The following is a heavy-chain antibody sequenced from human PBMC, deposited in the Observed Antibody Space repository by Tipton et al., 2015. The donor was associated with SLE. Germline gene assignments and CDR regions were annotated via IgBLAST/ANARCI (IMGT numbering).Heavy chain of an antibody. V-gene: IGHV4-59*12. D-gene: IGHD3-3*01. CDR3: ARGILEWSDY. CDR1: GGSIGTYY. J-gene: IGHJ4*02. CDR2: VYYTGYT. Sequence: GLVKPSETLSLTCTVSGGSIGTYYWSWIRQPPGKGLEWIGYVYYTGYTNYNPSLKSRVTISVDTSKNQFSLKLNFVTAADTAVYYCARGILEWSDYWGQGTLVTVSS.